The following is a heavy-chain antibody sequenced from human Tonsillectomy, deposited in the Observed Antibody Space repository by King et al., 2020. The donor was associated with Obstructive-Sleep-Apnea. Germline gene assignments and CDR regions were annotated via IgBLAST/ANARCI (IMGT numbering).Heavy chain of an antibody. J-gene: IGHJ4*02. CDR3: APSTWYSSRRTGSPWGYFDY. CDR2: IYYSGST. Sequence: QLQESGPGLVKSSQTLSLTCVVSGGSISSGGYSWSWIRQPPGKGLEWIGYIYYSGSTYYSPSLKSRVTISVDTSKNQFSLKLNSATAAATAVYYCAPSTWYSSRRTGSPWGYFDYWVQGPLVTVSS. V-gene: IGHV4-30-4*07. D-gene: IGHD2-8*02. CDR1: GGSISSGGYS.